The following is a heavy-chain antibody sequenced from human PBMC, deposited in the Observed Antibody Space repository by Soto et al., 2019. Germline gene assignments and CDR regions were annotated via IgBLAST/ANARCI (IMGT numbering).Heavy chain of an antibody. CDR2: ISYNGNDK. Sequence: QLVESGGGVVRPGRSLRLSCADSGFTFSGYAMHWVRQAPGKGLEWVATISYNGNDKYYVDSVKGRFTISRDNSKNTLYLQMSSLTPEDTAIYYCAKDAGDQGYFQNWGQGTLVIVSS. J-gene: IGHJ1*01. CDR1: GFTFSGYA. V-gene: IGHV3-30*18. CDR3: AKDAGDQGYFQN. D-gene: IGHD2-21*02.